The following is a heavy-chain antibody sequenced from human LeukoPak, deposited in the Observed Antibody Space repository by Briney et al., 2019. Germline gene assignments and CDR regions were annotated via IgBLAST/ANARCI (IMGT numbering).Heavy chain of an antibody. D-gene: IGHD6-19*01. CDR2: INPRSGGT. J-gene: IGHJ4*02. Sequence: ASVKVSCKASGYTFTGFYIHFVRQAPGQGLEWMGRINPRSGGTTYSQQFQGRVTMTRDTSISAAYMELSSLRSEDTAVYYCARQGTYSSAIGMGYWGQGTLVTVSS. CDR3: ARQGTYSSAIGMGY. CDR1: GYTFTGFY. V-gene: IGHV1-2*06.